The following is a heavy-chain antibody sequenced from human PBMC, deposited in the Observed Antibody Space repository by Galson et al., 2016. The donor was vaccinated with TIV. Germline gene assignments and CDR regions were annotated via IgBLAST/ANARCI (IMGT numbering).Heavy chain of an antibody. Sequence: LRLSCAASGFIFSSYGMHWVRQAPGKGLEWVALISFDGTNKHYADSVKGRFTISRDNSKNTMYLQMNSLRAEDTAVYYCARIYNAGYTIDYWGQGTLVTVSS. CDR2: ISFDGTNK. D-gene: IGHD5-18*01. J-gene: IGHJ4*02. CDR1: GFIFSSYG. CDR3: ARIYNAGYTIDY. V-gene: IGHV3-33*01.